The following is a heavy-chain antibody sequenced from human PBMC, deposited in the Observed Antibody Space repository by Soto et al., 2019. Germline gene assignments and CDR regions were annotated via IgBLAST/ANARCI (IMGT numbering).Heavy chain of an antibody. J-gene: IGHJ6*03. D-gene: IGHD1-7*01. CDR2: ISAYNGNT. V-gene: IGHV1-18*01. CDR1: GYTFTSYG. Sequence: ASVKVSCKASGYTFTSYGISWVRQAPGQGLEWMGWISAYNGNTNYAQKLQGRVTMTTDTSTSTAYMELRSLRSDDTAVYYCARDGVSWNYLHYYYYMDVWGKGTTVTVSS. CDR3: ARDGVSWNYLHYYYYMDV.